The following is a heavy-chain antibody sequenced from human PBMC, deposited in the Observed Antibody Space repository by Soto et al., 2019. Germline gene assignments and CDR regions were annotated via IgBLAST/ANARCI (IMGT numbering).Heavy chain of an antibody. Sequence: QVQLVQSGPQVKKPGSSVKVSCKASGGTLNTYTISWVRQAPRQGFEWMGRIIPALGIPNYAQKFQGRVTMTADKSTNTAYMELTSLRSDATAIYYCMSAYASGTNDNYFDPWGQGTLVTVSS. J-gene: IGHJ5*02. D-gene: IGHD3-10*01. CDR1: GGTLNTYT. CDR3: MSAYASGTNDNYFDP. V-gene: IGHV1-69*02. CDR2: IIPALGIP.